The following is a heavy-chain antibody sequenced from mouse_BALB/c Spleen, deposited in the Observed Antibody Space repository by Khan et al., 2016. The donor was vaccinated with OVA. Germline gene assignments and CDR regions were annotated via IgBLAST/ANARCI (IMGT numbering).Heavy chain of an antibody. V-gene: IGHV1S81*02. D-gene: IGHD1-1*01. CDR3: TRGGYGSPFTY. CDR2: INPNNGGT. CDR1: GYTFTSFY. J-gene: IGHJ3*01. Sequence: VQLQQSGAELVKPGASVKLSCKASGYTFTSFYIYWVKQRPGQGLEWIGEINPNNGGTNVNEKFKSKATLTVDKSSSTAYLELSSLTSEDSAVFSCTRGGYGSPFTYWGQGTLVTVSA.